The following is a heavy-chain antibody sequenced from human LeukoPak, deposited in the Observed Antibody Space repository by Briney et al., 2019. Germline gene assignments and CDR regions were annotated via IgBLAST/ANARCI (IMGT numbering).Heavy chain of an antibody. Sequence: GGSLRLSCAASGFTFSSYWMNWVRQAPGKGLEWVANIKQDGSEKYYVDSVKGRFTISRDNAKNSLYLQMNSLRAEDTAVYYCARLPLSNPSEWGMDYWDQGTLVTVSS. J-gene: IGHJ4*02. CDR3: ARLPLSNPSEWGMDY. CDR1: GFTFSSYW. D-gene: IGHD1-26*01. CDR2: IKQDGSEK. V-gene: IGHV3-7*01.